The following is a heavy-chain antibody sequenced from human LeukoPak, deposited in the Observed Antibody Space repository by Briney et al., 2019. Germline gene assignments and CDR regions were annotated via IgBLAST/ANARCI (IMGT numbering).Heavy chain of an antibody. CDR1: GFTFSSYS. V-gene: IGHV3-21*01. CDR2: ISSSSSYI. Sequence: GGSLRLSCAASGFTFSSYSMNWVRQAPGKGLEWVSSISSSSSYIYYADSVKGRFTISRDNAKNSLYLQKNSLRAEDTAVYYCARDLGCSGGSCDTYYYGMDVWGQGTTVTVSS. CDR3: ARDLGCSGGSCDTYYYGMDV. D-gene: IGHD2-15*01. J-gene: IGHJ6*02.